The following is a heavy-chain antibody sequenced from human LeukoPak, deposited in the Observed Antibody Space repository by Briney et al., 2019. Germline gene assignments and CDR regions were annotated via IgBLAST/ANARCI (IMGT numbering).Heavy chain of an antibody. CDR2: IYYSGST. V-gene: IGHV4-30-4*08. J-gene: IGHJ5*02. CDR3: ARDKADIVVVPAAMRDSWFDP. Sequence: SQTLSLTCTVSGGSISSGDYYWSWIRQPPGKGLEWIGYIYYSGSTYYNPSLKSRVTISVDTSKNQFSLKLSSVTAADTAVYYCARDKADIVVVPAAMRDSWFDPWGQGTLVTVSS. D-gene: IGHD2-2*01. CDR1: GGSISSGDYY.